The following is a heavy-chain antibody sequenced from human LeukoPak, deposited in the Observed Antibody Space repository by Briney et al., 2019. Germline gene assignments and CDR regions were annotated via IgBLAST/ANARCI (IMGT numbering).Heavy chain of an antibody. CDR1: GYTFTSYY. J-gene: IGHJ4*02. CDR2: IDPSGGLT. CDR3: AKDHMSRQLLSGSKGLDS. D-gene: IGHD1-26*01. Sequence: ASVKVSCKTFGYTFTSYYVHWVRQAPGQGLEWLGIIDPSGGLTSYARKFQDRVTMTRDVSTTTVDMELRSLTSEDTAVYYCAKDHMSRQLLSGSKGLDSWGQGTLVTVSS. V-gene: IGHV1-46*01.